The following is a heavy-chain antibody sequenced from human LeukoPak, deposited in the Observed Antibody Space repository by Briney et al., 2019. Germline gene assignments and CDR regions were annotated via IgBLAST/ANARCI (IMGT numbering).Heavy chain of an antibody. V-gene: IGHV1-69*13. D-gene: IGHD3-3*01. CDR2: IIPIFGTA. J-gene: IGHJ4*02. Sequence: SVKVSCKASGGTFSSYAISWVRQAPGQGLEWMGGIIPIFGTANYAQKFQGRVTITADESTSTAYMELSSLRSEDTAVYYCARDVGLFDSITIFGAFDYWGQGTLVTVSS. CDR3: ARDVGLFDSITIFGAFDY. CDR1: GGTFSSYA.